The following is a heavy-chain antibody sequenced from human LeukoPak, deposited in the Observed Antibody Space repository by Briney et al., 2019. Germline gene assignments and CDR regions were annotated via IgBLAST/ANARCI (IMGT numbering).Heavy chain of an antibody. CDR1: GGSISSGSYY. V-gene: IGHV4-61*02. J-gene: IGHJ4*02. CDR2: IYTSGST. Sequence: PSETLSLTCTVSGGSISSGSYYWTWIRQPAGKGLEWIGRIYTSGSTNFNPSLKSRVSISLDTSKNQFSLKLSSVTAADTAVYYCARELPLPAGFDYWGQGTLVTVSS. CDR3: ARELPLPAGFDY. D-gene: IGHD2-15*01.